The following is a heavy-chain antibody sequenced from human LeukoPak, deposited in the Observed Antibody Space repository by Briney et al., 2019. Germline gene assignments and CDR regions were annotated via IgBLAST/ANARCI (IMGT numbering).Heavy chain of an antibody. CDR2: INHSGST. CDR3: ARGTDGSGSYYPFDY. V-gene: IGHV4-34*01. D-gene: IGHD3-10*01. CDR1: GGSFSSYY. J-gene: IGHJ4*02. Sequence: SETLSLTCAVYGGSFSSYYWSWIRQPPGKGLEWIGEINHSGSTNYNPSLKSRVTISVDTSKNQFSLKLSSVTAADTAVYYCARGTDGSGSYYPFDYWGQGTLVTVSS.